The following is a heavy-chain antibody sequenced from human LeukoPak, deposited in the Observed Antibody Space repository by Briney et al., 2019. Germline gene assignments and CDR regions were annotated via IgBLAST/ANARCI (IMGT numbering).Heavy chain of an antibody. CDR3: ASPRYYYDSSGYPLDY. CDR2: IKQDGSEK. CDR1: GFTFSSYW. J-gene: IGHJ4*02. Sequence: PGGSLRLSCAASGFTFSSYWMSWVRQAPGKGLEWVANIKQDGSEKYYVDSVKGRFTISRDNAKNSLYLQMNSLRAEDTAVYYCASPRYYYDSSGYPLDYWGQGTLVTVSS. V-gene: IGHV3-7*01. D-gene: IGHD3-22*01.